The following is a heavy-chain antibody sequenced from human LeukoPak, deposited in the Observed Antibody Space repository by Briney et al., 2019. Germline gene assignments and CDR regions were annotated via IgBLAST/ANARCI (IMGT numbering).Heavy chain of an antibody. CDR1: GFTYSSYS. Sequence: GGSLRLSCAASGFTYSSYSMNWVRQAPGKGLEWVSSISSSSDYIYYADSVKGRFTISRDNAKNSLYLQMNSLRADDTAVYYCARGGYSYGRRGFDYWGQGTLVTVSS. D-gene: IGHD5-18*01. J-gene: IGHJ4*02. CDR3: ARGGYSYGRRGFDY. V-gene: IGHV3-21*06. CDR2: ISSSSDYI.